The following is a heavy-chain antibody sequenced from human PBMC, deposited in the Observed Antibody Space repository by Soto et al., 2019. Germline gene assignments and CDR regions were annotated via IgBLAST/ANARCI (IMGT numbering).Heavy chain of an antibody. CDR1: GGSIRSYD. CDR3: ASLYSNSWPFDF. Sequence: SETLSLTCSVSGGSIRSYDWHWIRQSAGKGPEWIGRINISGATNYNPSLKSRVTMLLDRSKNQFSLILNSVTAADTALYFCASLYSNSWPFDFWGQGTLVTVSS. D-gene: IGHD5-12*01. J-gene: IGHJ3*01. CDR2: INISGAT. V-gene: IGHV4-4*07.